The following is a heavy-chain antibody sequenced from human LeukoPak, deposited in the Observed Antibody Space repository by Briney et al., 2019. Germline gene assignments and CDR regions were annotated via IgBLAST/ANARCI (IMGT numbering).Heavy chain of an antibody. D-gene: IGHD6-13*01. Sequence: GASLKISCKASGYSSTNYWIGWVRQMPGKGLEWIGSICHADSDTRYSPSFQGQVTISANKSISTAYLQWSSMKRSVTDMYYCARHLDSSTWSFDIWGQGTMVTVSS. CDR1: GYSSTNYW. J-gene: IGHJ3*02. CDR3: ARHLDSSTWSFDI. CDR2: ICHADSDT. V-gene: IGHV5-51*01.